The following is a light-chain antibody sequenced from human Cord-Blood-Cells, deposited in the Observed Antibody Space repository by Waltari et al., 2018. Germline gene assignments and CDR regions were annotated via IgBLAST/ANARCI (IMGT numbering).Light chain of an antibody. Sequence: VLPQSPGTLFLSQGQRATLSSTASQSVSSSYLAWYQQEPGQATRLLIYGASSRATRIPDTFSGSGSGTDFTLTISRLEPEDFAVYYCHQYGSSPPITFGQRTRLEIK. J-gene: IGKJ5*01. CDR2: GAS. CDR1: QSVSSSY. CDR3: HQYGSSPPIT. V-gene: IGKV3-20*01.